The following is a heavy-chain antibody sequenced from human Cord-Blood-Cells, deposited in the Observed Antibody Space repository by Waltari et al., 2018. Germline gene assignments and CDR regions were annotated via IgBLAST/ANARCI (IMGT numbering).Heavy chain of an antibody. J-gene: IGHJ5*02. CDR1: GYTFTSYA. CDR2: INAGKGNT. CDR3: ARGGDCSSTSCLNWFDP. D-gene: IGHD2-2*01. Sequence: QVQLVQSGAEVKKPGASVKVSCKASGYTFTSYAMHLVRQAPGQRLEWMGWINAGKGNTKYSQKFQGRVTITRDTSASTAYMELSSLRSEDTAVYYCARGGDCSSTSCLNWFDPWGQGTLVTVSS. V-gene: IGHV1-3*01.